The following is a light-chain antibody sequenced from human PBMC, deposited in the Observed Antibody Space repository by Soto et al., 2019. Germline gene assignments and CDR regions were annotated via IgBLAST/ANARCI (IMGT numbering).Light chain of an antibody. CDR2: EVS. J-gene: IGLJ7*01. CDR1: SSDVGGYNY. Sequence: QSVLTQPASVSGSPGQSITISCTGTSSDVGGYNYVSWYQQHPGKAPKLMIYEVSNRPSWVSNRFSGSKSGNTASLTISGLQAEDEADYYCSSYTTSSTHWVFGGGTQLTVL. CDR3: SSYTTSSTHWV. V-gene: IGLV2-14*01.